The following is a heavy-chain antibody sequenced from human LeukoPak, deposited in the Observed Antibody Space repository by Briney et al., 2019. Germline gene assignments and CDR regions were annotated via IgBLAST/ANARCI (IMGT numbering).Heavy chain of an antibody. CDR3: ARVGRDSQHLDY. CDR2: ISSSGDIR. V-gene: IGHV3-48*03. Sequence: GGSLRLSCAASGFTFSTYEMNWVRQAARKGLEWISYISSSGDIRYYADSVKGRLTFSRDNAKDSLYLQMNSLRAEDTAVYYCARVGRDSQHLDYWGPGTLVTVSS. D-gene: IGHD2-15*01. CDR1: GFTFSTYE. J-gene: IGHJ4*02.